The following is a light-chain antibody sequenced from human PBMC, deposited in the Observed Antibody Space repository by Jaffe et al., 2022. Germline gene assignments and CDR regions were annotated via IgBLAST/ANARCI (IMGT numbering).Light chain of an antibody. V-gene: IGKV4-1*01. CDR3: QQYYTTPLT. J-gene: IGKJ4*01. CDR2: WAS. CDR1: QNVLYNSNNRNY. Sequence: DIVMTQSPDSLAVSLGERATINCKSSQNVLYNSNNRNYLAWYQQKPGQPPKLLLYWASTRDSGVPDRFSGSGSGTDFTLTISSLQAEDVAVYYCQQYYTTPLTFGGGTKVEIK.